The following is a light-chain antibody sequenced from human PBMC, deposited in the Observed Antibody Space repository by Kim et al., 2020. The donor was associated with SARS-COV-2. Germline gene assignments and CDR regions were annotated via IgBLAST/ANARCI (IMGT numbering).Light chain of an antibody. Sequence: ELTQPPSASGTPEQRVTISCSGSSSNIGSNTVNWYQQLPGTAPKLLIYSNNQRPSGVPDRFSGSKSGTSASLAISGLQSEDEADYYCAAWDDSLNGPVFGGGTQLTVL. V-gene: IGLV1-44*01. CDR1: SSNIGSNT. CDR3: AAWDDSLNGPV. CDR2: SNN. J-gene: IGLJ3*02.